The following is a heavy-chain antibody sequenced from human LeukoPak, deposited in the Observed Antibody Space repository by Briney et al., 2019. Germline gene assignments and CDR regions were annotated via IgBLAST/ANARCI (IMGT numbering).Heavy chain of an antibody. D-gene: IGHD6-13*01. Sequence: GSSVKVSCKASGGTFSSYAISWVRQAPGQGLEWMGGIIPIFGTANYAQKFQGRVTITADESTSTAYMELSSLRSEDTAVYYCARVRGIAAGRYYFDYWGQGTLVTVSS. CDR1: GGTFSSYA. V-gene: IGHV1-69*01. CDR3: ARVRGIAAGRYYFDY. J-gene: IGHJ4*02. CDR2: IIPIFGTA.